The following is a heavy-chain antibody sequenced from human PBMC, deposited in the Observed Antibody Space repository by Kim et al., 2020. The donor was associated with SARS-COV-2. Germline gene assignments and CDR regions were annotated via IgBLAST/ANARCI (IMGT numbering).Heavy chain of an antibody. D-gene: IGHD3-10*01. Sequence: SVEGRFTISRDNSKNTLYLEMASLRTEDMAVYYCVRGEPRGVTRGKAYFDYWGQGILVTVSS. V-gene: IGHV3-64*01. J-gene: IGHJ4*02. CDR3: VRGEPRGVTRGKAYFDY.